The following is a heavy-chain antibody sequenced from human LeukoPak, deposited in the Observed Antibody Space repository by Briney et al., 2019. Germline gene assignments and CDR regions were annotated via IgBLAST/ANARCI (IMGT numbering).Heavy chain of an antibody. D-gene: IGHD3-10*01. CDR1: GYSISRGHY. CDR3: AGFTPAVDY. V-gene: IGHV4-38-2*01. J-gene: IGHJ4*02. Sequence: PSETLSLTCAVSGYSISRGHYWGWIRQPPGKGLEWIGSIYHSGGTYYNPSLKSRVTISVDMSKNQFSLKMKSVTAADTAVYYCAGFTPAVDYCSQGTLVTVSS. CDR2: IYHSGGT.